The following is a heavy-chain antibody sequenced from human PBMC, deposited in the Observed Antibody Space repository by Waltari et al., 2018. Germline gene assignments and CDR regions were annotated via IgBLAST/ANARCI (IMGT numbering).Heavy chain of an antibody. Sequence: QLHLQLSGPGLVKPSETLSLTCAVSGTSVTTTNYFWGWIRQPPGKGLEWIGRIYFTGSTDYNPSLKSRVTISIDTSTNQFSLNRRSVTAADTAVYYCARGIWQQLAHFDSWGQGTLVTVSS. CDR1: GTSVTTTNYF. V-gene: IGHV4-39*01. CDR3: ARGIWQQLAHFDS. J-gene: IGHJ4*02. CDR2: IYFTGST. D-gene: IGHD6-13*01.